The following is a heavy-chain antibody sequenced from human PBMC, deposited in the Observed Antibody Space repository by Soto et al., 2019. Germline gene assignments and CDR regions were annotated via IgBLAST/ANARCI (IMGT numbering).Heavy chain of an antibody. CDR2: ISAYNGNT. J-gene: IGHJ4*01. D-gene: IGHD3-10*01. V-gene: IGHV1-18*01. CDR3: ARDQDQTYYYGSGSH. Sequence: QVQLVQSGAEVKKPGASVKVSCKASGYTFTSYGISWVRQAPGQGLEWMGWISAYNGNTNSAQKLQGRVTMTTDTSTSTAYMELRSLRSDDTAVYYCARDQDQTYYYGSGSHWGHGTLVTVSS. CDR1: GYTFTSYG.